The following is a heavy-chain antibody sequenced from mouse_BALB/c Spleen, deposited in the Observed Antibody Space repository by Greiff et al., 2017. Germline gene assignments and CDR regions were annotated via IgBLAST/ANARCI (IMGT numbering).Heavy chain of an antibody. CDR3: AKHREGYYVAMDY. V-gene: IGHV2-6-5*01. Sequence: VQLQQSGPGLVAPSQSLSITCTVSGFSLTDYGVSWIRQPPGKGLEWLGVIWGGGSTYYNSALKSRLSISKDNSKSQVFLKMNSLQTDDTAMYYCAKHREGYYVAMDYWGQGTSVTVSS. J-gene: IGHJ4*01. CDR2: IWGGGST. D-gene: IGHD2-3*01. CDR1: GFSLTDYG.